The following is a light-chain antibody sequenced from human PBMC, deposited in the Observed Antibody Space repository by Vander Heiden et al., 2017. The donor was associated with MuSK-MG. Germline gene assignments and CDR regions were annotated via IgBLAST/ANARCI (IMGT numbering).Light chain of an antibody. CDR2: GKD. CDR3: QVRDSSGNRVV. Sequence: SSQLTQPPAVSVALGQTVRITCQGDSLRRNYASWYQQKPGQAPVLVIYGKDIRPSGIPDRFSGSSSGNTASLTITGVQAEDEADYYCQVRDSSGNRVVFGGGTKLTVL. V-gene: IGLV3-19*01. J-gene: IGLJ2*01. CDR1: SLRRNY.